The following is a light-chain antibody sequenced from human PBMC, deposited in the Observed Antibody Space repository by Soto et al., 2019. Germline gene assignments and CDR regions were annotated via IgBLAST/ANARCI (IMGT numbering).Light chain of an antibody. CDR3: LSFDSSLSVV. Sequence: QSVLTQPPSVSGAPGQRVTISCTGSSSNIGAGYDVHWYQQLPGRAPKLLIYGNTNRPSGVPDRFSGSKSGTSASLAITGLRAEDEADYYCLSFDSSLSVVFGGGTKLPS. J-gene: IGLJ2*01. CDR2: GNT. V-gene: IGLV1-40*01. CDR1: SSNIGAGYD.